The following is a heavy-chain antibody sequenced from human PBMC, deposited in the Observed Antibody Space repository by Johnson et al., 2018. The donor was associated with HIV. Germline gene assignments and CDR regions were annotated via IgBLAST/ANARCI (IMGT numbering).Heavy chain of an antibody. CDR3: AKDLGGSYLGTISHAFDI. Sequence: VQLVESGGGLVQSGESLRLSCAASGITVNTNYMSWVRRAPGKGLEWVSVIFSVGNTYYADSVKGRFTISRDNSRNMLYLQMNSLRPEDTAVYYCAKDLGGSYLGTISHAFDIWGQGTMVTVSS. CDR2: IFSVGNT. CDR1: GITVNTNY. D-gene: IGHD1-26*01. J-gene: IGHJ3*02. V-gene: IGHV3-66*02.